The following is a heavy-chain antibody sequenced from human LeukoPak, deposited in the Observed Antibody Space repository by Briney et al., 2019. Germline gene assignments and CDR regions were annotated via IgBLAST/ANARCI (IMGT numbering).Heavy chain of an antibody. D-gene: IGHD6-13*01. CDR3: ARHPPRIAAAGTFDY. Sequence: PSETLSLTCTVSGGSISSYYWSWIRQPPGKGLEWIGYIYYSGSANYNPSLKSRVTISVDTSKNQFSLKLSSVTAADTVVYYCARHPPRIAAAGTFDYWGQGTLVTVSS. V-gene: IGHV4-59*08. CDR2: IYYSGSA. J-gene: IGHJ4*02. CDR1: GGSISSYY.